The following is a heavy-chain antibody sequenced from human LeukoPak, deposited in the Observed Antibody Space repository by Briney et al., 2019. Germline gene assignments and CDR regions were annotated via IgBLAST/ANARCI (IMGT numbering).Heavy chain of an antibody. D-gene: IGHD2-2*01. CDR2: INPNSGGT. CDR1: GYTFTGYY. CDR3: ARGPIQRRAGNYYYYGMDV. Sequence: ASVKVSCKASGYTFTGYYMHWVRQAPGQGREGVGWINPNSGGTNYAQKFQGRVTMTRDTSISTAYMELSRLRSDDTAVYYCARGPIQRRAGNYYYYGMDVWGQGTMVTVSS. V-gene: IGHV1-2*02. J-gene: IGHJ6*02.